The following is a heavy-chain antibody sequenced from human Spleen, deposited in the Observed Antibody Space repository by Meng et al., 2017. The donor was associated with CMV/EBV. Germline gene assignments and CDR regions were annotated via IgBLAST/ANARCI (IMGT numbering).Heavy chain of an antibody. J-gene: IGHJ6*02. V-gene: IGHV1-18*01. CDR1: GYTFTSYG. CDR2: ISSYNGNT. Sequence: ASVKVSCKASGYTFTSYGINWVRQAPGQGLEWMGWISSYNGNTNYAQKFQGRVTMTTDTSTSTAYMEVRSLRSDDTAVYYCARLPRVVNNYYYYTMDVWGQGTTVTVSS. CDR3: ARLPRVVNNYYYYTMDV. D-gene: IGHD3-22*01.